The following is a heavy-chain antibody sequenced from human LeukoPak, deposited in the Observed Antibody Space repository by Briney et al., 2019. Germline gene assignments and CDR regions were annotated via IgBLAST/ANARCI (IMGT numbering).Heavy chain of an antibody. V-gene: IGHV1-18*01. Sequence: ASVKVSCKASGYTFTSYGISWVRQAPGQGLEWMGWISAYNGNTNYAQKLQGRVTITRNTSISTAYMELSSLRSEDTAIYYCARLYSSSWSTYYYYMDVWGKGTTVTVSS. CDR2: ISAYNGNT. J-gene: IGHJ6*03. D-gene: IGHD6-13*01. CDR3: ARLYSSSWSTYYYYMDV. CDR1: GYTFTSYG.